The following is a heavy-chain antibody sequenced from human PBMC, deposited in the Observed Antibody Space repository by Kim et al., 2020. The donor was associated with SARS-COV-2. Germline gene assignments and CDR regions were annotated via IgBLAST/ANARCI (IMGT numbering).Heavy chain of an antibody. D-gene: IGHD3-10*01. CDR2: ISWNSGSI. CDR3: AKEYGSGGYPFGFDY. Sequence: GGSLRLSCAASGFTFDDYAMHWVRQAPGKGLEWVSGISWNSGSIGYADSVKGRFTISRDNAKNSLYLQMNSLRAEDTALYYCAKEYGSGGYPFGFDYWGQGTLVTVSS. CDR1: GFTFDDYA. V-gene: IGHV3-9*01. J-gene: IGHJ4*02.